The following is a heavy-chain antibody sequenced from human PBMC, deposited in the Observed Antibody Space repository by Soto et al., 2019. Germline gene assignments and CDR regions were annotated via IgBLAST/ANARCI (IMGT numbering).Heavy chain of an antibody. Sequence: QVQLVQPGAEVKKPGASVKFSCKASGYIFTNFYIHWVRQAPGQGLKWIGIINPNGGSTNYAQNFQGRVTMTRDTSTSTVYMDLSSLRSEDTAVYYCTRGLASGDYWGQGTLITVSS. CDR2: INPNGGST. D-gene: IGHD6-6*01. CDR3: TRGLASGDY. CDR1: GYIFTNFY. J-gene: IGHJ4*02. V-gene: IGHV1-46*03.